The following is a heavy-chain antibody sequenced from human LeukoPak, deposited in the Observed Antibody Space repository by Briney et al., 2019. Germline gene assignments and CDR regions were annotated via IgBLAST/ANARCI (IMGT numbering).Heavy chain of an antibody. Sequence: PGGSLRLSCAASGFTFDDYAMHWVRQAPGKGLEWVSGISWNSGSIGYADSVKGRFTISRDNAKNSLYLQMNSLRAEDTAVYYCAKDPSLVPAAPFFDYWGQGTLVTVSS. CDR1: GFTFDDYA. CDR3: AKDPSLVPAAPFFDY. CDR2: ISWNSGSI. V-gene: IGHV3-9*01. J-gene: IGHJ4*02. D-gene: IGHD2-2*01.